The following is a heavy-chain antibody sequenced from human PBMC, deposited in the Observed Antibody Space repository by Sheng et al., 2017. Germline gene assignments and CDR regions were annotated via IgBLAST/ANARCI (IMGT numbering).Heavy chain of an antibody. V-gene: IGHV4-34*01. CDR3: GVAQGAF. D-gene: IGHD2-15*01. CDR1: GGSFSGYY. Sequence: QVQLQQWGARLLKPSETLSLTCAVYGGSFSGYYWSWIRQSPGKGLECIGEINHTGRTKSNPSLESRVTISVDASKNQFSLNLSSVTAADTAVYYCGVAQGAFWGQGTLGHRLL. J-gene: IGHJ4*02. CDR2: INHTGRT.